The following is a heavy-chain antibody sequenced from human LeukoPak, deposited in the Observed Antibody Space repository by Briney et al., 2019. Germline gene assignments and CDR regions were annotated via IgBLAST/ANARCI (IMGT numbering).Heavy chain of an antibody. V-gene: IGHV5-51*01. D-gene: IGHD3-10*01. J-gene: IGHJ6*03. Sequence: GESLKISCKGSGYSFTSYWIGWVRQMPGKGLEWMGIIYPGDSDTRYSPSFQGQVTISADKSVSTAYLQWSSLKASDTAMYYCARHLEAPTFGYYMDVWGKGTTVTVSS. CDR2: IYPGDSDT. CDR1: GYSFTSYW. CDR3: ARHLEAPTFGYYMDV.